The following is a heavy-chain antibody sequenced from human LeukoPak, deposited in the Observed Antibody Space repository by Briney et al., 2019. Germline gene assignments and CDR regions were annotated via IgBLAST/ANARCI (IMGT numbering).Heavy chain of an antibody. CDR1: GGTFSSYA. CDR3: ASNLGRGYSGYDLDY. CDR2: IIPILGIA. J-gene: IGHJ4*02. V-gene: IGHV1-69*04. Sequence: SVKVSCKASGGTFSSYAIMWVRQAPGQGLEWMGRIIPILGIANYAQKFQGRVTITADKSTSTAYMELSSLRSEDTAVYYCASNLGRGYSGYDLDYWGQGTLVTVSS. D-gene: IGHD5-12*01.